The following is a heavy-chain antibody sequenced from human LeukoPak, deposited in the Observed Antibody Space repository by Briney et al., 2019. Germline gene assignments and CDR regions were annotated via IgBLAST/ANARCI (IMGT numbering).Heavy chain of an antibody. CDR2: INHIGST. CDR1: GGSFSGYY. D-gene: IGHD3-10*01. J-gene: IGHJ5*02. CDR3: ARDQYGSGTYSPFTYWFDP. V-gene: IGHV4-34*01. Sequence: SETLSLTCAVYGGSFSGYYWSWIRQPPGKGLEWIGEINHIGSTNYNPSLKSRATISVDTSKNQFSLKLNSVTAADTAVYYCARDQYGSGTYSPFTYWFDPWGQGTLVTVSS.